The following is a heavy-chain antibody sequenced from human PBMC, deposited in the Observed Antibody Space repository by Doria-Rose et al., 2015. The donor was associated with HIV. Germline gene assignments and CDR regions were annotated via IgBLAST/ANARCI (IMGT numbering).Heavy chain of an antibody. Sequence: VQLVQSGGGLVQPGRSLRLPCVGSGFFFESYAMHWVRLATGKGLALVAGISLDSGAKSNADPVEGGFTITRDNAKKSVYLEMRSLRPEDTAFYYCAKAPIIGPKYYFYMDVWGKGTSVTVSS. CDR1: GFFFESYA. J-gene: IGHJ6*03. D-gene: IGHD3-3*01. CDR2: ISLDSGAK. V-gene: IGHV3-9*01. CDR3: AKAPIIGPKYYFYMDV.